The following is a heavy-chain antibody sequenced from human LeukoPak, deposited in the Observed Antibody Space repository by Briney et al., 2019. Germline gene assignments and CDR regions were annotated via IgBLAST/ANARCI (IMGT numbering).Heavy chain of an antibody. CDR3: GSRSSLLGAGYYYYGMDV. CDR1: GGTFISYA. CDR2: IIPIFGTA. D-gene: IGHD1-26*01. Sequence: SVKVSCKASGGTFISYAISWVRQAPGQGLEWMGGIIPIFGTANYAQKFQGRVTITADESTSTAYMELSSLRYQDPAVNYCGSRSSLLGAGYYYYGMDVWGQGTTVTVSS. J-gene: IGHJ6*02. V-gene: IGHV1-69*13.